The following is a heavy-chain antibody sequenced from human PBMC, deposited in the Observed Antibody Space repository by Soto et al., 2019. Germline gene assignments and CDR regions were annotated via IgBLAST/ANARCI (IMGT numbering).Heavy chain of an antibody. CDR3: ARGGTYYDYVWGSYLQDY. D-gene: IGHD3-16*02. CDR1: GFTFSSYG. CDR2: IWYDGSNK. J-gene: IGHJ4*02. Sequence: QVQLVESGGGVVQPGRSLRLSCAASGFTFSSYGMHWVRQAPGKGLEWVAVIWYDGSNKYYADSVKGRFTISRDNSKNTLYLQMNSLRAVDTAVYYCARGGTYYDYVWGSYLQDYWGQGTLVTVSS. V-gene: IGHV3-33*01.